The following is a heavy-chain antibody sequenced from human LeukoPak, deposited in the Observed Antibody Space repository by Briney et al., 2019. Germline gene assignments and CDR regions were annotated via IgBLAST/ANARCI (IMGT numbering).Heavy chain of an antibody. D-gene: IGHD1-26*01. CDR3: ARQEYSGSYLDS. CDR1: GYNFTTYW. J-gene: IGHJ4*02. CDR2: IYPGDSDT. V-gene: IGHV5-51*01. Sequence: GESLKISCKTSGYNFTTYWIVWVRRMPGKGLEWMGIIYPGDSDTRYSPSFQGQVTISADKSTSTAYLLWSSLKASDTAIYYCARQEYSGSYLDSWGQGTLVTVSS.